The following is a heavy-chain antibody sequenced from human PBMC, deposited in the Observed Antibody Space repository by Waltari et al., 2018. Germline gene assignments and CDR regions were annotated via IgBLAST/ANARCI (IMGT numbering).Heavy chain of an antibody. V-gene: IGHV4-4*07. CDR1: GGSFSSYY. CDR3: AREGWEHQAFDY. J-gene: IGHJ4*02. Sequence: QVELQESGPGLVKPSETLSLPCTVSGGSFSSYYWTWIRQPAGKGLEWIGRIYTSGSTNYNPSLKSRVTMSVDTSKNQFSLKLTSVTAADTAVYYCAREGWEHQAFDYWGQGTLVTVSS. D-gene: IGHD1-26*01. CDR2: IYTSGST.